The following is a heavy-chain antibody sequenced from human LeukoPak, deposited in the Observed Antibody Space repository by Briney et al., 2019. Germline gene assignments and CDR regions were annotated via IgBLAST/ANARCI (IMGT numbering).Heavy chain of an antibody. V-gene: IGHV3-21*04. CDR2: IGGGGTE. D-gene: IGHD1-26*01. J-gene: IGHJ4*02. CDR3: ARAQGALDY. Sequence: GGSLRLSCGVSGFSFKSYSMNWVRQAPGKGLEWVSGIGGGGTEYYADSVKGRFIISSDSSQNLVHLQMNSLTVEDTAVYYCARAQGALDYWGQGTLVTVSS. CDR1: GFSFKSYS.